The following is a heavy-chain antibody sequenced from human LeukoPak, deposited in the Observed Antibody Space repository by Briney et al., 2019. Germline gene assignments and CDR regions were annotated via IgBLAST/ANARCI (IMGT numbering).Heavy chain of an antibody. CDR2: IWYDGSNK. V-gene: IGHV3-33*01. Sequence: GGSLRLSCAASGFTFSSYGMHWVRQAPGKGLEWVAVIWYDGSNKYYADSVKGRFTIFRDNSKNTLYLQMNSLRAEDTAVYYCARERGERGYFDYWGQGTLVTVSS. CDR3: ARERGERGYFDY. D-gene: IGHD3-10*01. CDR1: GFTFSSYG. J-gene: IGHJ4*02.